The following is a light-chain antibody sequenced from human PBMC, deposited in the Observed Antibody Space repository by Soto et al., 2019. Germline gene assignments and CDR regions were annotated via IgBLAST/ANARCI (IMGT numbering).Light chain of an antibody. Sequence: QSVLTQSASVSGSPGQSITISCTGTSSDVGRYKLVSWYQQHPGKAPKLMIYDVTNRPSGVSNRFSGSKSGNTASLTISGLQAEDEADYYCSSYTTSSTLIFGGGTKLTVL. CDR2: DVT. CDR1: SSDVGRYKL. J-gene: IGLJ2*01. CDR3: SSYTTSSTLI. V-gene: IGLV2-14*03.